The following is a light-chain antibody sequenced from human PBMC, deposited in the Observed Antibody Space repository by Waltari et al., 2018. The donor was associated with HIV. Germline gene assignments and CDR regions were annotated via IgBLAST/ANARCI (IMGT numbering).Light chain of an antibody. V-gene: IGLV1-40*01. CDR3: QSYDITLSASVV. CDR1: TSNIGADYD. CDR2: GNK. J-gene: IGLJ2*01. Sequence: QSVLTQPPSVSGAPGQRVTISCTVSTSNIGADYDVHWYQQIPGTAPKLLISGNKNRPSGGPDRFSAAKSGTSASLTITGLQAEDEADYFCQSYDITLSASVVFGGGTKLTVL.